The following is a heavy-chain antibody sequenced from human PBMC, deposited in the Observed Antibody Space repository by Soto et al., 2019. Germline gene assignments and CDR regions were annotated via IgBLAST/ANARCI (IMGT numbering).Heavy chain of an antibody. V-gene: IGHV1-18*01. D-gene: IGHD6-19*01. CDR3: ARYAQDSSRWHPLSY. CDR2: IHTYNGNT. Sequence: GASVKVSCKASGYTFTGYGISWVLQAPGQGLEWMGWIHTYNGNTNYAQKVQGRVTMTTDSSTSTAYMELRSLRSDDTAVYYCARYAQDSSRWHPLSYCGQGTLVTVSS. CDR1: GYTFTGYG. J-gene: IGHJ4*02.